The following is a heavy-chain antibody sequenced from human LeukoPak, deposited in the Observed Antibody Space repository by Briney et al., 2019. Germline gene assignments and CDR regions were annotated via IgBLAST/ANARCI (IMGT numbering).Heavy chain of an antibody. CDR1: GFTFSTYS. CDR2: ISSSSSYI. Sequence: GGSLRLSCAASGFTFSTYSMNWVRQAPGKGLEWVSSISSSSSYIYYADSVKGRFTISRDNAKNSLYLQMNSLRAEDTAVYYCARYYSGGYYSTFDYWGQGTLVTVSS. CDR3: ARYYSGGYYSTFDY. J-gene: IGHJ4*02. D-gene: IGHD1-26*01. V-gene: IGHV3-21*01.